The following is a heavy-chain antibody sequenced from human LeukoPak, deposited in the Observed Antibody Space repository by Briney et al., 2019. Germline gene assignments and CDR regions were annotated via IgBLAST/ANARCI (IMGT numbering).Heavy chain of an antibody. CDR3: AREREGPYGYLDY. J-gene: IGHJ4*02. CDR1: GGSISSSNW. D-gene: IGHD4-17*01. V-gene: IGHV4-4*02. Sequence: PSETLSLTCAVSGGSISSSNWWSWVRQPPGKGLEWIGGIYHSGSTNYNPSLKSRVTISVDTSKNQFSLRLSSVTAADTAVYYCAREREGPYGYLDYWGQGTLVTVSS. CDR2: IYHSGST.